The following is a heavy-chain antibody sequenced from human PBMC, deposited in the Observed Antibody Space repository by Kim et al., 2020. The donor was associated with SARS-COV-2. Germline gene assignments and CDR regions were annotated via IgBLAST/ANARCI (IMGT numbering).Heavy chain of an antibody. CDR3: ARGHHSSGWTRRYYYYGMDV. V-gene: IGHV4-4*02. CDR2: IYHSGST. J-gene: IGHJ6*02. D-gene: IGHD6-19*01. CDR1: GGSISSSNW. Sequence: SETLSLTCAVSGGSISSSNWWSWVRQPPGKGLEWIGEIYHSGSTNYNPSLKSRVTISVDKSKNQFSLKLSSVTAADPAVYYCARGHHSSGWTRRYYYYGMDVWGQGTTVTVSS.